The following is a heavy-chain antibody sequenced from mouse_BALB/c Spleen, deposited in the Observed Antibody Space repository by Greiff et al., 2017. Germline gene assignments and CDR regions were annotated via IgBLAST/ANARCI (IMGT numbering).Heavy chain of an antibody. V-gene: IGHV2-9-2*01. CDR1: GFSLTSYD. Sequence: QVQLKESGPGLVAPSQSLSITCTVSGFSLTSYDISWIRQPPGKGLEWLGVIWTGGGTNYNSAFMSRLSISKDNSKSQVFLKMNSLQTDDTAIYYCVRDQGPAPYYAMDDWGQGTSVTVAS. CDR2: IWTGGGT. D-gene: IGHD3-2*02. J-gene: IGHJ4*01. CDR3: VRDQGPAPYYAMDD.